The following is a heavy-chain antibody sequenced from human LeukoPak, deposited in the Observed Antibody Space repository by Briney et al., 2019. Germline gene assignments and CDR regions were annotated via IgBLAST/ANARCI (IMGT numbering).Heavy chain of an antibody. J-gene: IGHJ3*02. CDR3: ARDKGVTVAGTYAFDI. V-gene: IGHV3-49*04. Sequence: GGSLRLSCTGSGFTFCDYAMTWVRQAPGKGVEGVGFIRSKVYGGTTEYAASVKGRFIISRDDSKSIADLQMYSLKTEDTAVYYCARDKGVTVAGTYAFDIWGQGTLVTVSS. D-gene: IGHD6-19*01. CDR1: GFTFCDYA. CDR2: IRSKVYGGTT.